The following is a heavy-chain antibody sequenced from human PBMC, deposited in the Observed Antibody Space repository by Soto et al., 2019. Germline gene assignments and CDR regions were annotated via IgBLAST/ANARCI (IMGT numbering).Heavy chain of an antibody. CDR2: MSHSGGT. Sequence: QVQLQQWGAGLLKPSETLSLTCAVYGGFVSSGSYYWSWIRQPPGKALEWIGEMSHSGGTHFNPSLKRRVTISVDTSKNQFSLKMSSVTAADTALYYCARVERGTATTVVDAFDIWGPGKMVTVSS. J-gene: IGHJ3*02. CDR1: GGFVSSGSYY. D-gene: IGHD1-1*01. CDR3: ARVERGTATTVVDAFDI. V-gene: IGHV4-34*01.